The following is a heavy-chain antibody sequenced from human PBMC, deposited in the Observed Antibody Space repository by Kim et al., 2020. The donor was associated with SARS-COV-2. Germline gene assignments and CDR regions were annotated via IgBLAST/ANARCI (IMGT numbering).Heavy chain of an antibody. V-gene: IGHV3-11*05. Sequence: YADSVKGRFTISRDNAKNSLYLQMNSLRAEDTAVYYCARGGRLQSDAFDIWGQGTMVTVSS. J-gene: IGHJ3*02. CDR3: ARGGRLQSDAFDI. D-gene: IGHD5-12*01.